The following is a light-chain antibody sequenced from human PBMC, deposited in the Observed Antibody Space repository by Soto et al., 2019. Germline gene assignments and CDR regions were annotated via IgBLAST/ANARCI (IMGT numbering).Light chain of an antibody. CDR1: SSDVGGYNY. CDR3: SSYTSSSTLLYV. J-gene: IGLJ1*01. CDR2: DVS. Sequence: VLTQPASVSGSPGQSITISCTGTSSDVGGYNYVSWYQQHPGKAPKLMIYDVSNRPSGVSNRFFGSKSGNTASLTISGLQAEDEADYYCSSYTSSSTLLYVFGTGTKVTVL. V-gene: IGLV2-14*03.